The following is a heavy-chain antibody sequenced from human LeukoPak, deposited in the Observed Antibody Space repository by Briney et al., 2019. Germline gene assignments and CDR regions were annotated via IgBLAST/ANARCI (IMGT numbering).Heavy chain of an antibody. Sequence: PGGSLRLSCVASGITFSNYAVSWVRQAPEKGLDWVSVISGSAHKIRYAYSVKGRFTISRDNSENIVYLQMNNLRVEDTAVYYCAGRPTGYSSGYIHWGQGTLVTVSS. CDR1: GITFSNYA. CDR3: AGRPTGYSSGYIH. V-gene: IGHV3-23*01. J-gene: IGHJ4*02. CDR2: ISGSAHKI. D-gene: IGHD5-18*01.